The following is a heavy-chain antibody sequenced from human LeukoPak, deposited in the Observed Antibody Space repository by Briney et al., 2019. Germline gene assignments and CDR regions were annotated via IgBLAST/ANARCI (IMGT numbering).Heavy chain of an antibody. CDR2: IRSSSGYI. V-gene: IGHV3-21*01. J-gene: IGHJ3*02. CDR3: ATDRDTSGYYFDAFDI. Sequence: GGSPRLSCAASGLTFSSYTMNWVRQAPGKGLEWVSYIRSSSGYIYYADSVRGRFTISRDNAKKSLYLQMNSLRAEDTAVYYCATDRDTSGYYFDAFDIWGQGTMVTVSS. CDR1: GLTFSSYT. D-gene: IGHD3-22*01.